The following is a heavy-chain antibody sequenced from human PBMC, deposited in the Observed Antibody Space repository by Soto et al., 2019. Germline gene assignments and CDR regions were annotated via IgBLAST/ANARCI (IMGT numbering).Heavy chain of an antibody. CDR3: ARGYYYGPQSYPLVY. Sequence: PSETLSLTCTVSGDSITSGGDYWSWIRQHPGKGPEWIGYIYYSGSTYYSPSLKSRVSISMDTSKNQFSLNLNSVTAADTAVYYCARGYYYGPQSYPLVYWGQGTLVTVS. J-gene: IGHJ4*02. CDR2: IYYSGST. V-gene: IGHV4-31*03. D-gene: IGHD3-10*01. CDR1: GDSITSGGDY.